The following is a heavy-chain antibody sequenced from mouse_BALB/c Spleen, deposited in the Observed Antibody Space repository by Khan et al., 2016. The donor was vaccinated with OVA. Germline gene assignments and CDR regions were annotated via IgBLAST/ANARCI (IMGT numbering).Heavy chain of an antibody. CDR2: IIYTGYT. Sequence: EVQLQESGPSLVKPSQTLSLTCSVTGDSITSGYWNWIRKFPENKLEYMGYIIYTGYTYYNPSLQSRLSITRHTSKNQYYLQLNSVTDEDTATYYCARSTYRYAFVYWGQGTLVTFSA. V-gene: IGHV3-8*02. J-gene: IGHJ3*01. CDR1: GDSITSGY. D-gene: IGHD2-12*01. CDR3: ARSTYRYAFVY.